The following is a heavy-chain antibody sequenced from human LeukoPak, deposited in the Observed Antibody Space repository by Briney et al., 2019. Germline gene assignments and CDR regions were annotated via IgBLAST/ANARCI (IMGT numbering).Heavy chain of an antibody. J-gene: IGHJ6*04. V-gene: IGHV3-7*01. Sequence: GGSLRLSCEASGFNFYNFWMTWVRQAPGKGLEWLANIKQDGGEKYYAGSVKGRFTISRDNAKNSLSLQMNSLRAEDTAVYYCAELGITMIGAVWGKGTTVTISS. CDR3: AELGITMIGAV. D-gene: IGHD3-10*02. CDR1: GFNFYNFW. CDR2: IKQDGGEK.